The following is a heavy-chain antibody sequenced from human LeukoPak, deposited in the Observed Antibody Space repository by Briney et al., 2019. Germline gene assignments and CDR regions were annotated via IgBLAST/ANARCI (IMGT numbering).Heavy chain of an antibody. Sequence: PGGSLRLSCSASGFTFSNYAIHWVRQASGKGLEWIGLMEKELNGYATAYAASVRGRFTISRDDSQNTAYLQMDSLKTEDTALYYCTRDSGTYNWLDPWGQGTLVTVSS. CDR1: GFTFSNYA. D-gene: IGHD1-26*01. V-gene: IGHV3-73*01. CDR3: TRDSGTYNWLDP. CDR2: MEKELNGYAT. J-gene: IGHJ5*02.